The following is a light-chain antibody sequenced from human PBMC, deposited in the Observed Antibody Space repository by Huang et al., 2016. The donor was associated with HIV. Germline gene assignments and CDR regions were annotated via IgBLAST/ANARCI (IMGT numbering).Light chain of an antibody. Sequence: EIVLTQSPGTLSLSPGERATLSCRTSQSIRSSFLAWYQKQSGQAPRLLIYGASNRATGIPDRFRCSGSGTDFTLTINRLEPEDFAVYYCQQYSNSPSFTFGPGTRVDVK. CDR1: QSIRSSF. V-gene: IGKV3-20*01. J-gene: IGKJ3*01. CDR2: GAS. CDR3: QQYSNSPSFT.